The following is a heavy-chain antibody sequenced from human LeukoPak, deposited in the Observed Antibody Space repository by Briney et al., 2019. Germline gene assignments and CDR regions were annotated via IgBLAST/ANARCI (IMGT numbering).Heavy chain of an antibody. V-gene: IGHV3-66*02. D-gene: IGHD3-3*01. CDR3: ARDSSLEWLPGSFDY. CDR2: IYSGGGT. CDR1: GFTVSSNY. Sequence: PGGSLRLSCAASGFTVSSNYMSWVRQAPGKGLEWVSVIYSGGGTYYADSVKGRFTISRDNSKNTLYLQMNSLRAEDTAVYYCARDSSLEWLPGSFDYWGQGTLVTVSS. J-gene: IGHJ4*02.